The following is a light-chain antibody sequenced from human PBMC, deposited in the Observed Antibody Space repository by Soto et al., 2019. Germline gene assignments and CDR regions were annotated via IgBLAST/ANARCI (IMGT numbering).Light chain of an antibody. CDR2: AAS. CDR3: QQYDNLPPT. Sequence: DIKMTQSPSSLSASVGERVTITCQASQDINNNLNWYQQSPGKAPNLLIYAASSLETGVPSRFTGSRSGTDFTFTISSLQPEDVATYYWQQYDNLPPTFGPGTKLDVK. CDR1: QDINNN. J-gene: IGKJ3*01. V-gene: IGKV1-33*01.